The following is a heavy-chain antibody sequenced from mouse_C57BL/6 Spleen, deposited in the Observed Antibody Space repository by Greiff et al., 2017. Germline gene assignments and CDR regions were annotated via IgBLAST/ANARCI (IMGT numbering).Heavy chain of an antibody. D-gene: IGHD6-1*01. V-gene: IGHV1-64*01. CDR1: GYTFTSYW. Sequence: QVQLQQPGAELVKPGASVKLSCKASGYTFTSYWMHWVKQRPGQGLEWIGMIPPNSGSTNYNEKFKSKATLTVDKSSSTAYMQLSSLTSEDSAVYYCARENSPLPVFDYWGQGTTLTVSS. J-gene: IGHJ2*01. CDR3: ARENSPLPVFDY. CDR2: IPPNSGST.